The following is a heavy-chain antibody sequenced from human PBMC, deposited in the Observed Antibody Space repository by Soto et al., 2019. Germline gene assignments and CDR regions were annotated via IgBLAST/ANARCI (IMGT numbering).Heavy chain of an antibody. D-gene: IGHD6-13*01. CDR1: GASMNSYH. Sequence: SETLSLTCTVSGASMNSYHWSWIRQPAGKGLEWIGHIHSSGSTNYNPSLKSRVTMSVDTSKNQFSLRLMSLTAADTAVYYCARDKGVAAAGITWFDPWGQGSLVTVSS. V-gene: IGHV4-4*07. CDR2: IHSSGST. CDR3: ARDKGVAAAGITWFDP. J-gene: IGHJ5*02.